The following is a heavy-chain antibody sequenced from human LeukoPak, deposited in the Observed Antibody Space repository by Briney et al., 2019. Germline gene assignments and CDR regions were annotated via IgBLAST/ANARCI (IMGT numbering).Heavy chain of an antibody. CDR2: IIPIVGTA. D-gene: IGHD6-13*01. J-gene: IGHJ4*02. CDR1: AGSFTSYA. Sequence: AWVRVSCKASAGSFTSYAISWVRDGHGQGGEWMGRIIPIVGTANYAQKFQGGVTITTDESPSPAYMELSSLRSEDTAVYYCAATTDSSSWYEVLWYFDYWGQGTLVTVSS. CDR3: AATTDSSSWYEVLWYFDY. V-gene: IGHV1-69*05.